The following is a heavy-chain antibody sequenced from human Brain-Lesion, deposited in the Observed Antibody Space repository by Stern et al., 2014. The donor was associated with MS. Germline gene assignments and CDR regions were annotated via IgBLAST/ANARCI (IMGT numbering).Heavy chain of an antibody. CDR2: IFKSGRT. CDR1: GGSISSGGYY. V-gene: IGHV4-61*02. Sequence: VQLVESGPGLVKPSQTLSLSCTVSGGSISSGGYYWSWIRQPAGKGLEWIGRIFKSGRTSYNPSLKSRVTISLDTSKNQFSLRLNSMTAADTAVYYCARGRVVPGFQYYATDVWGQGTTVIVSS. J-gene: IGHJ6*02. CDR3: ARGRVVPGFQYYATDV. D-gene: IGHD2-2*01.